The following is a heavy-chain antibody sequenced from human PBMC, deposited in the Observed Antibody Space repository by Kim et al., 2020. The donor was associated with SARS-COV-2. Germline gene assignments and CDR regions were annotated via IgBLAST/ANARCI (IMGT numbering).Heavy chain of an antibody. CDR1: GFTFSSYG. D-gene: IGHD6-19*01. J-gene: IGHJ6*02. V-gene: IGHV3-30*18. CDR3: AKDLTYSSGWLRPMAPYYYYGMDV. CDR2: ISYDGSNK. Sequence: GGSLRLSCAASGFTFSSYGMHWVRQAPGKGLEWVAVISYDGSNKYYADSVKGRFTISRDNSKNTLYLQMNSLRAEDTAVYYCAKDLTYSSGWLRPMAPYYYYGMDVWGQGTTVTVSS.